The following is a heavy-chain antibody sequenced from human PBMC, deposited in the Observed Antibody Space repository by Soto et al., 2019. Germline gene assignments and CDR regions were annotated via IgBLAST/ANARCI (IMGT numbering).Heavy chain of an antibody. Sequence: PSETLSLTCAVYGGSFSGYYWSWIRQPPGKGLEWIGEINHSGSTNYNPSLKSRVTISVDTSKNQFSLKLSSVTAADTAVYYCAREGQRITIFGVVILPGGYYGMDVWGQGTTVTVAS. D-gene: IGHD3-3*01. CDR3: AREGQRITIFGVVILPGGYYGMDV. V-gene: IGHV4-34*01. J-gene: IGHJ6*02. CDR2: INHSGST. CDR1: GGSFSGYY.